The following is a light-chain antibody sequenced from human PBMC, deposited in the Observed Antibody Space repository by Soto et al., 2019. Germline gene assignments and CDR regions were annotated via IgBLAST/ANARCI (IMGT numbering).Light chain of an antibody. V-gene: IGKV1-5*03. CDR1: ESISSW. CDR3: QHYSGLSLS. Sequence: DIPMTQFPSTLSASVGDRVTITCRASESISSWLAWYQQKPGKAPKILIYKASSVESGVPSRFTCSRSGTEFTHTISSLQPDDFAASCCQHYSGLSLSVGGGTMVETK. CDR2: KAS. J-gene: IGKJ4*01.